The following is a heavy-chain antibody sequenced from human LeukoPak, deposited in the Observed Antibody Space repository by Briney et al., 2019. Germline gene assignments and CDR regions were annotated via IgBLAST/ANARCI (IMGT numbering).Heavy chain of an antibody. CDR1: GGTFSSYA. CDR3: ASPLDTAMAYDAFDI. CDR2: IIPIFGTA. V-gene: IGHV1-69*13. J-gene: IGHJ3*02. Sequence: ASVKVSCKASGGTFSSYAISWVRQAPGQGLEWMGGIIPIFGTANYAQKFQGRVTITADESTSTAYMELSSLRSEDTAVYYCASPLDTAMAYDAFDIWGQGTMVTVPS. D-gene: IGHD5-18*01.